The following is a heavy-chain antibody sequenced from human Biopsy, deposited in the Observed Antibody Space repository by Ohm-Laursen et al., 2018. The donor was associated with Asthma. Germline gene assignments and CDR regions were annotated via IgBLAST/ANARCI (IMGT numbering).Heavy chain of an antibody. D-gene: IGHD3-22*01. CDR1: GLAVSRDR. V-gene: IGHV3-53*01. Sequence: SLRLSCSASGLAVSRDRMFWVRQAPGKGLEWVSVIYSGGTSHTADSVRGRFTISRDYSKNTLYLQMHSLRAEDTAVYYCARGDSSNWSHYYFDYWGQGTLVTVSS. J-gene: IGHJ4*02. CDR3: ARGDSSNWSHYYFDY. CDR2: IYSGGTS.